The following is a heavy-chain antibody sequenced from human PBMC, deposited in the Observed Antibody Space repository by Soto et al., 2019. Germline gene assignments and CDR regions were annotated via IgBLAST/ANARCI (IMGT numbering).Heavy chain of an antibody. Sequence: GGSLRLSCAASGFTFSGSAMHWVRQASGKGLEWVGRIRSKANSYATAHAASVKGRFTISRDDSKNTAYLQMNSLKTEDTAVYYCTSNDYIWGSYRLEDYYYYYMDVWGKGTTVTVSS. CDR2: IRSKANSYAT. D-gene: IGHD3-16*02. V-gene: IGHV3-73*01. J-gene: IGHJ6*03. CDR3: TSNDYIWGSYRLEDYYYYYMDV. CDR1: GFTFSGSA.